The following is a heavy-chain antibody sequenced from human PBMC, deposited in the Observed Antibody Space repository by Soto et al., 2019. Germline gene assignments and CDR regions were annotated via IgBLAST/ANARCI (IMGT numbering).Heavy chain of an antibody. Sequence: GGSLRLSCAASGFTFSNYGMNWVRQAPGKGLELVSYIRGSGGVIYYADSVKGRFTVSRDNAKNSLYLQMNSLRNEDTAVYYCAFSGNFGVYWGLGTLVTVSS. V-gene: IGHV3-48*02. CDR2: IRGSGGVI. CDR1: GFTFSNYG. J-gene: IGHJ4*02. D-gene: IGHD1-26*01. CDR3: AFSGNFGVY.